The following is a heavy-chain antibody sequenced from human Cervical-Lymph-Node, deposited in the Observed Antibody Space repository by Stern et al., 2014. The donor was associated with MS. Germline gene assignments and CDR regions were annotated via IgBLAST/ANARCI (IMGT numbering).Heavy chain of an antibody. CDR3: ARPTSSGWYSFDS. CDR1: GYTFSRYP. V-gene: IGHV1-18*01. J-gene: IGHJ4*02. Sequence: QVQLVEPGGEAKKPGASVKVSCKASGYTFSRYPITWVRQAPGQGLEGMGWISISNGNIENAQQFQDRVTRTKNTSTRTAYISLRSLRSDDTAVYYCARPTSSGWYSFDSWGQGTLVTVSS. CDR2: ISISNGNI. D-gene: IGHD6-19*01.